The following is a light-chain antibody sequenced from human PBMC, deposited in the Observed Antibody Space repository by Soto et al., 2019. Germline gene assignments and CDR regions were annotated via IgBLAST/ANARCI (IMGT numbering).Light chain of an antibody. J-gene: IGKJ1*01. V-gene: IGKV3-15*01. CDR3: QHYNSYSEA. Sequence: EIVMTQSPATLSVSPGEGATLSCRASQSVSSILAWYQQKPGQAPRLLIYGASTRATGIPARFSGSGSGTEFTLTISSLQPDDFATYYCQHYNSYSEAFGQGTKVDI. CDR1: QSVSSI. CDR2: GAS.